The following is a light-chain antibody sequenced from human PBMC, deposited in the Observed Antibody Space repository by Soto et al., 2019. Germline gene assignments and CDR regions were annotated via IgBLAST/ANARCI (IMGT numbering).Light chain of an antibody. CDR2: DAS. Sequence: EIVLTQSPATLSLSPGERATLSCRASQSVSSYLAWYQQKPGQAPMLLIYDASNRATDIPARFSGSGSGTDFTLTISSLEPEDFAVYYCLQRSGWPWTFGQGTKVELK. J-gene: IGKJ1*01. CDR1: QSVSSY. V-gene: IGKV3-11*01. CDR3: LQRSGWPWT.